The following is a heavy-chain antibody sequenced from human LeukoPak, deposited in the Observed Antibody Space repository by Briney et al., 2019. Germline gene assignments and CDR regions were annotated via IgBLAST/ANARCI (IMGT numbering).Heavy chain of an antibody. CDR1: GFTFSSYA. J-gene: IGHJ4*02. CDR3: AKDRAPYYDILTGYYNGGISFYY. Sequence: GGSLRLSCAASGFTFSSYAMSWVRQAPGKGLEWVSAISGSGGSTYYADSVKGRFTISRDNSKNTLYLQMNSLRAEDTAVYYCAKDRAPYYDILTGYYNGGISFYYWGQGTLVTVSS. CDR2: ISGSGGST. V-gene: IGHV3-23*01. D-gene: IGHD3-9*01.